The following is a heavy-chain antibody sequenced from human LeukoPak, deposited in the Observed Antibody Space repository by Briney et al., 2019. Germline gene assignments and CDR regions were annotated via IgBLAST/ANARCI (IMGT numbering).Heavy chain of an antibody. CDR1: GGSINNYY. V-gene: IGHV4-59*08. Sequence: PETLSLTCTISGGSINNYYWSWIRQPPGKGLEWIGYIYYSGSTTYNPSLKSRVTISVDTSKNQFSLSLSSVTAADTAVYYCARHRPGPYDYWGQGTLVTVSS. J-gene: IGHJ4*02. CDR3: ARHRPGPYDY. CDR2: IYYSGST. D-gene: IGHD6-6*01.